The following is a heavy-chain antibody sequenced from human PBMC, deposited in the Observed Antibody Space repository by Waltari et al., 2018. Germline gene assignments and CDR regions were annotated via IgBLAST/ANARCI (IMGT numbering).Heavy chain of an antibody. D-gene: IGHD3-22*01. V-gene: IGHV1-69-2*01. CDR1: GYTFTDYY. J-gene: IGHJ5*02. CDR3: ATDPHCYDSA. CDR2: VDTEDGET. Sequence: EVQLVQSGAEVKKPGATVKISCKVSGYTFTDYYMHWVQQAPGKWLEWMRRVDTEDGETINAEKFQGRVNITADTSTDTAYMGLSSLGSDDTAVYYCATDPHCYDSAWGQGTLVTVSS.